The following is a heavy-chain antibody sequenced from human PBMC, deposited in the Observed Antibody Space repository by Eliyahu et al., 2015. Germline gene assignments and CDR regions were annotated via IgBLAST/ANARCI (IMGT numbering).Heavy chain of an antibody. V-gene: IGHV4-4*07. CDR1: GASISSYY. D-gene: IGHD1-7*01. J-gene: IGHJ4*02. CDR2: IYASGNT. Sequence: QVQLQESGPGLVKPSETLSLTCTVXGASISSYYWSWIRQPAGKGLEWIGRIYASGNTNYNPSLKSRVTLSIDTSRNQFSLKLSSVTAADTAVYYCASAPAVSGTTYFDYWGQGALIIVSS. CDR3: ASAPAVSGTTYFDY.